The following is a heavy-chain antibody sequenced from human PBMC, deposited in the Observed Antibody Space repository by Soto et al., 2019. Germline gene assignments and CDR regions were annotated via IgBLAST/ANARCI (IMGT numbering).Heavy chain of an antibody. V-gene: IGHV4-31*03. CDR2: IYYSGST. Sequence: QVQLQESGPGLVKPSQTLSLTCTVSGGSISSGGYYWSWIRQHPGKGLEWIGYIYYSGSTYYNPSLKSRVTXSIDPSXXQFSLKLSSVTAADTAVYYCATYGSGTYKPTTFGYWDQGTLVTVSS. D-gene: IGHD3-10*01. CDR1: GGSISSGGYY. J-gene: IGHJ4*02. CDR3: ATYGSGTYKPTTFGY.